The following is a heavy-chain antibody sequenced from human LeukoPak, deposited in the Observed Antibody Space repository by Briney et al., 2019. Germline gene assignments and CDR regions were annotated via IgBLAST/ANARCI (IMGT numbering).Heavy chain of an antibody. CDR2: IKQDGSEK. CDR1: LLIFSSYW. CDR3: ARNGPGITIFGVVYYYYYYMDV. V-gene: IGHV3-7*01. D-gene: IGHD3-3*01. Sequence: GGSLRLSCPASLLIFSSYWMNWLRQAPGKGLEWVANIKQDGSEKYYVDSVKGRFTISSDNAKNSLYLQMNSLRAEDTAVYYCARNGPGITIFGVVYYYYYYMDVWGKGTTVTVSS. J-gene: IGHJ6*03.